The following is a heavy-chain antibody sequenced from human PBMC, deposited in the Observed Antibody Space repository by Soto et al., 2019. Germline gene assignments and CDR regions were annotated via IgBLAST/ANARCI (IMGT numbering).Heavy chain of an antibody. J-gene: IGHJ6*02. V-gene: IGHV1-18*01. D-gene: IGHD5-18*01. Sequence: QVQLVQSGAEVKKPGASGKVSCKASGYTFTSYGISWVRQAPGQGLEWMGWISAYNGNTNYAQKLQGRGTMTTDTATSTAYMELRSLRSDDTAVYYCARDGVDTATGYYYGMDVWGQGTTVTVSS. CDR3: ARDGVDTATGYYYGMDV. CDR2: ISAYNGNT. CDR1: GYTFTSYG.